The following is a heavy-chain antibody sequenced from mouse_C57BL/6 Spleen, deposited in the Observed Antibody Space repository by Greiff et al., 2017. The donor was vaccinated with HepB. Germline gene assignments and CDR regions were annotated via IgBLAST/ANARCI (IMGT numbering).Heavy chain of an antibody. V-gene: IGHV1-85*01. CDR1: GYTFTSYD. D-gene: IGHD1-1*01. J-gene: IGHJ3*01. Sequence: QVQLKESGPELVKPGASVKVSCKASGYTFTSYDINWVKQRPGQGLEWIGWIYPRDGSTKYNEKFKGKATLTVDTSSSTAYMELHSLTSEDSAVYFCARTYYYGSRGAWFAYWGQGTLVTVSA. CDR2: IYPRDGST. CDR3: ARTYYYGSRGAWFAY.